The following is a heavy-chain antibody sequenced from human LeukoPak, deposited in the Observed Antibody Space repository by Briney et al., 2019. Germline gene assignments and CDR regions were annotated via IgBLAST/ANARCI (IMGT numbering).Heavy chain of an antibody. CDR3: ARVRTTRVSYLLSLGY. J-gene: IGHJ4*02. Sequence: GPSVKVSCKASGYTFTGYYMHWVRQAPGQGLEWMGWINPNSGGTNYAQKFQGRVSMTRDTSITTAYMELSSLGSDDTAVYYCARVRTTRVSYLLSLGYWGQGTLVTVSS. CDR2: INPNSGGT. D-gene: IGHD1-7*01. CDR1: GYTFTGYY. V-gene: IGHV1-2*02.